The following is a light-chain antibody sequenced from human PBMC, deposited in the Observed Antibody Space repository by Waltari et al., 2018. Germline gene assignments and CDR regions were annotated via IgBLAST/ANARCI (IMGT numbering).Light chain of an antibody. CDR1: VLDEKY. CDR2: KDP. J-gene: IGLJ2*01. CDR3: HAAADNNWF. V-gene: IGLV3-27*01. Sequence: YDLTQPSSVSVSPGPPATITCSGDVLDEKYGRWFQQQPGQAPTLVLYKDPERPSGIPERFSGSTSGSTVTLTIRGALPEDEADYHCHAAADNNWFFGGGTKLTVL.